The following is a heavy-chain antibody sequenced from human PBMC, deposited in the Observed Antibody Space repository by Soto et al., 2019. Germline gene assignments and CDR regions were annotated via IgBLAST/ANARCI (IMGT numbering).Heavy chain of an antibody. CDR1: GGSISSGGYY. J-gene: IGHJ4*02. D-gene: IGHD4-17*01. CDR2: IYYRGST. Sequence: QVQLQESGPGLVKPSQTLSLTCTVSGGSISSGGYYWSWIRQHPGKGLEWIGYIYYRGSTYYNPSLKSGVTISVDTSKNQFSLKLSSVPAADTAVYYCARDASTDVTTGSPYLGYWGQGTLVTVSS. V-gene: IGHV4-31*03. CDR3: ARDASTDVTTGSPYLGY.